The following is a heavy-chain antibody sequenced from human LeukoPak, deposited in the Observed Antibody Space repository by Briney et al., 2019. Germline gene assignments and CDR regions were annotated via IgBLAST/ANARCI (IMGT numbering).Heavy chain of an antibody. CDR1: GFTFSSYV. CDR2: ISYDGSNK. CDR3: AKDGVSYDSSGYPFDY. Sequence: PGGSLRLSCAASGFTFSSYVMHWVRQAPGKGLEWGAVISYDGSNKYYADSVKGRFTISRDNSKNTLYLQMNSLRAEDTAVYYCAKDGVSYDSSGYPFDYWGQGTLVTVSS. J-gene: IGHJ4*02. D-gene: IGHD3-22*01. V-gene: IGHV3-30*18.